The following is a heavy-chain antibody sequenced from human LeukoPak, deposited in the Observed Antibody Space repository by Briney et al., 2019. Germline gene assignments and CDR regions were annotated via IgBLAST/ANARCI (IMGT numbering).Heavy chain of an antibody. D-gene: IGHD3-22*01. CDR2: INHSGST. CDR1: GGSISSYY. Sequence: KPSETLSLTCTVSGGSISSYYWSWIRQPPGKGLEWIGEINHSGSTNYNPSLKSRVTISVDTSKNQFSLKLSSVTAADTAVYYCARVASGYYYDSSGWTNYYYMDVWGKGTTVTISS. V-gene: IGHV4-34*01. J-gene: IGHJ6*03. CDR3: ARVASGYYYDSSGWTNYYYMDV.